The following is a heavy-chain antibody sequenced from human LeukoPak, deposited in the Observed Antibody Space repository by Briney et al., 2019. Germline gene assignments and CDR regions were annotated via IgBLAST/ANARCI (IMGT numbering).Heavy chain of an antibody. Sequence: GESLKISCKGFGYSFTTYWIAWVRQMPGKGLEWMGIIYPGDSDVRYSPSFQGQVTISADKSSSTAYLQWSSLKASDTAMYYCARRPLYNTKWYFDYWGQGTLVTVSS. D-gene: IGHD3-3*01. CDR3: ARRPLYNTKWYFDY. V-gene: IGHV5-51*01. CDR1: GYSFTTYW. J-gene: IGHJ4*02. CDR2: IYPGDSDV.